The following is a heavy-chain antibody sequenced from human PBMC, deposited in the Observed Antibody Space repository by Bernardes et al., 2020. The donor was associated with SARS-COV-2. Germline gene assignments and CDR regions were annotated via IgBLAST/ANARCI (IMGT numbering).Heavy chain of an antibody. J-gene: IGHJ4*02. CDR1: GFTFGIDW. CDR2: MNWDGTTI. V-gene: IGHV3-74*01. Sequence: GGSLRLSCAASGFTFGIDWMHWVRQAPGKGLAWVALMNWDGTTIDHAESVRGRFTISRDNVKNILYLQMNSLRADDTAQYFCVRDMYGKNDYWGQGTLVTVSS. CDR3: VRDMYGKNDY. D-gene: IGHD3-10*02.